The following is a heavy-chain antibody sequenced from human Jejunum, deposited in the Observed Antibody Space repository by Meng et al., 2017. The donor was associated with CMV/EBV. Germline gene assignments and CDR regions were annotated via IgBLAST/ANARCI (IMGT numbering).Heavy chain of an antibody. CDR1: GNTFTCYD. D-gene: IGHD6-19*01. J-gene: IGHJ4*02. Sequence: PARPGPAFKKPLTSGMASCTAVGNTFTCYDIHWVRQGTGQWLEWMGWRNPNRGTTGYAQKFQRRVTMTRNISKSTAYMDLSSLRSEDTAVYYCATGVADFEYWGQGTLVTVSS. V-gene: IGHV1-8*01. CDR2: RNPNRGTT. CDR3: ATGVADFEY.